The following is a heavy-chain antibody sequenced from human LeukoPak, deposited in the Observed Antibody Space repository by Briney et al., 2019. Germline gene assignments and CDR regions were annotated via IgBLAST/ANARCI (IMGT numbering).Heavy chain of an antibody. CDR3: ARVLRQITMISKFGIDDAFDI. D-gene: IGHD3-22*01. CDR1: GGSISSYY. Sequence: ASETLSLTCTVSGGSISSYYWSWIRQPAGKGLEWIGRIYTSGSTNYNPSLKSRVTMSVDTSKNQFSLKLSSVNAADTAVYYCARVLRQITMISKFGIDDAFDIWGQGTMVTVSS. CDR2: IYTSGST. J-gene: IGHJ3*02. V-gene: IGHV4-4*07.